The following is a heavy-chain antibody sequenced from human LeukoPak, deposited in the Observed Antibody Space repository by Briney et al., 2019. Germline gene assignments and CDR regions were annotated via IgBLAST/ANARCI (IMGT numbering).Heavy chain of an antibody. J-gene: IGHJ6*02. CDR1: GFTFSSYW. V-gene: IGHV3-7*01. D-gene: IGHD4-17*01. CDR3: ARDTRLYGDYYYGMDV. Sequence: PGGSLRLSCAASGFTFSSYWMSWVRQAPGKGLEWVANIKQDGSEKYYVDSVKGRFTISRDNAKNSLYLQMNSLRAEDMAVYYCARDTRLYGDYYYGMDVWGQGTTVTVSS. CDR2: IKQDGSEK.